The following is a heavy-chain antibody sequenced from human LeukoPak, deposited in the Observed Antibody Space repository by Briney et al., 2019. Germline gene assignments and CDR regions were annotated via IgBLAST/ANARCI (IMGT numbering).Heavy chain of an antibody. Sequence: GGSLRLSCAASGFAFSTCAMTWVRQAPGKGLEWISTISGSGSTTYYADSVKGRFTVSRDNSKNTLYLQMNSLRAEDTAVYYCAKLRWYFDYWGQGTLVTVSS. J-gene: IGHJ4*02. CDR1: GFAFSTCA. CDR3: AKLRWYFDY. D-gene: IGHD4-23*01. V-gene: IGHV3-23*01. CDR2: ISGSGSTT.